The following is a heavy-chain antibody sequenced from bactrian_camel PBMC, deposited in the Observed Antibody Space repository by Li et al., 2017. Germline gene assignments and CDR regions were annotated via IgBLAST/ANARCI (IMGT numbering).Heavy chain of an antibody. CDR1: YSVSC. CDR3: AASTIASNENALSPDRYTY. CDR2: IGRFNSRT. D-gene: IGHD4*01. V-gene: IGHV3S63*01. Sequence: HVQLVESGGGSVQAGGSLKLSCEYTYSVSCIAWFRQAPGKEREGVARIGRFNSRTLYADSVKGRFTISQDISRNTIYLQMDSLKPEDTAVYYCAASTIASNENALSPDRYTYWGQGTQVTVS. J-gene: IGHJ4*01.